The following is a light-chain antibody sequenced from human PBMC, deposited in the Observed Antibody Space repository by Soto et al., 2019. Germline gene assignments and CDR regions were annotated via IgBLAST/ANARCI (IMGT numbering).Light chain of an antibody. CDR1: QSVTSNY. J-gene: IGKJ1*01. V-gene: IGKV3-20*01. CDR2: GVS. CDR3: QQYTDWPLT. Sequence: EVVMTQSPATLSVSPGERATLSCRASQSVTSNYLAWYQQKPGQAPRLLIYGVSSRATGVPDRFSGSESGTDFTLTISRLEPEDFSVDYCQQYTDWPLTFGEGTKVEVK.